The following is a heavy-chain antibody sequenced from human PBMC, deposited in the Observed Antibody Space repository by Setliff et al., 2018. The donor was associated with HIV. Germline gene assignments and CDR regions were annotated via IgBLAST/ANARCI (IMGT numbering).Heavy chain of an antibody. CDR2: ISHSGSS. V-gene: IGHV4-38-2*01. Sequence: TSETLSLTCVVSGYSISSDYYWGWIRQPPGKGLEWIGSISHSGSSYYHPSLKSRVSISVDKSKNQFSLKLNSVTAAETAMYYCARLGGICSGGSCTALAYTMDVWGQGTTVTVSS. J-gene: IGHJ6*02. CDR3: ARLGGICSGGSCTALAYTMDV. D-gene: IGHD2-15*01. CDR1: GYSISSDYY.